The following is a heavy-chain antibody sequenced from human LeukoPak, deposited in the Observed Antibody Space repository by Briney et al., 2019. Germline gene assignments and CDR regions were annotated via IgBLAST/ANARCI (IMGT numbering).Heavy chain of an antibody. Sequence: PSDTLSLTCTVSGGSISGHYWGWIRQPAGKGLEWIGRIYTSGTADYNSSLESRVTMSVDTSKNQFFLRLRSVTAADAAVYYCASYSFLLGSSYDFWGQGILVTVSS. CDR3: ASYSFLLGSSYDF. CDR1: GGSISGHY. D-gene: IGHD3-10*01. CDR2: IYTSGTA. J-gene: IGHJ4*02. V-gene: IGHV4-4*07.